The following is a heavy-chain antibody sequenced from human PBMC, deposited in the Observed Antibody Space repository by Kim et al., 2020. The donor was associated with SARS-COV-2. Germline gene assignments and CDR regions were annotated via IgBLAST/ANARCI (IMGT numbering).Heavy chain of an antibody. CDR2: VYHSGGT. J-gene: IGHJ4*01. CDR1: GGSISSGGFS. D-gene: IGHD3-10*01. Sequence: SETLSLTCAVSGGSISSGGFSWNWIRQPPGKGLEWFGFVYHSGGTYYNPSLKSRVTISVDRSKNQFSLNLSSVTAADTAGYYCARSGYGSGTDFFDSWGQGTLVTVSS. V-gene: IGHV4-30-2*01. CDR3: ARSGYGSGTDFFDS.